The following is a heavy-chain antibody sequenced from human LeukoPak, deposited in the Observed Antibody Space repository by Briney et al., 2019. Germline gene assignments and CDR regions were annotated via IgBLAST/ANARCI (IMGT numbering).Heavy chain of an antibody. D-gene: IGHD3-16*02. CDR1: GGSFSGYY. CDR2: SDYSGST. V-gene: IGHV4-59*01. J-gene: IGHJ4*02. Sequence: PSETLSLTCAVYGGSFSGYYWSWIRQPPGEGLEWIGYSDYSGSTSYNPSLKSRVTISVDTSKNQFSLKLSSVTAVDTAVYYCARGVWGSYRFDYWGQGTLVTVSS. CDR3: ARGVWGSYRFDY.